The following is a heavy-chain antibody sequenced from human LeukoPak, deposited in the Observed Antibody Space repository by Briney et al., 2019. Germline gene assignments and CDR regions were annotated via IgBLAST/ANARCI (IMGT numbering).Heavy chain of an antibody. J-gene: IGHJ6*03. CDR3: AKGSGDGIYYYYMDV. CDR2: ISSSGTTI. Sequence: GGSLRLSCSDSGFAFSSYEMNWVRQAPGKGLEWVSYISSSGTTIYYADSVKGRFTISRDNAKKSLYLQMNSLRPEDMALYYCAKGSGDGIYYYYMDVWGTGTMVTVSS. CDR1: GFAFSSYE. V-gene: IGHV3-48*03. D-gene: IGHD7-27*01.